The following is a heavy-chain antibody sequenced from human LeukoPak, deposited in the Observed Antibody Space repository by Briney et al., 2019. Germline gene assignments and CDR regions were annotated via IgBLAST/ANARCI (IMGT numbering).Heavy chain of an antibody. Sequence: ASVKVSCKASGGTFSSYAISWVRQAPGQGLEWMGGIIPIFGTANYAQKFQGRVTITADKSTSTAYMELSSLRSEDTAMYYCARDRPVDTNYYYYYGMDVWGQGTTVTVSS. CDR3: ARDRPVDTNYYYYYGMDV. D-gene: IGHD5-18*01. V-gene: IGHV1-69*06. J-gene: IGHJ6*02. CDR1: GGTFSSYA. CDR2: IIPIFGTA.